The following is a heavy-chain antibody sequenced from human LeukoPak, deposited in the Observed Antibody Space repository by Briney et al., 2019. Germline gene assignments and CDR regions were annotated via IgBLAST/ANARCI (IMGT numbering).Heavy chain of an antibody. J-gene: IGHJ4*02. CDR1: GYTFTTYN. CDR2: ISADNGNT. V-gene: IGHV1-18*01. D-gene: IGHD6-13*01. Sequence: GASVKVSCKASGYTFTTYNINWVRQAPGQGLEWMGWISADNGNTDYAQNLQGRVTMTTDTSTSTAYMELRSLKSDDTAVYYCAREDSGSWYRTFDYWGQGTLVTVSS. CDR3: AREDSGSWYRTFDY.